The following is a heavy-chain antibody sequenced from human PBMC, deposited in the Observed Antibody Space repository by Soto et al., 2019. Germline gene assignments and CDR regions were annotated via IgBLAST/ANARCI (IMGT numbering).Heavy chain of an antibody. D-gene: IGHD3-22*01. CDR3: ARGPYYDSTGYYFKGYFDY. CDR1: GFTFSSYS. V-gene: IGHV3-30-3*01. J-gene: IGHJ4*02. Sequence: GGSLSLSCAASGFTFSSYSMHWVRQAPGKGLEWVALISYDGINKYYADSVKGRFTISRDNSENTLYLQMNSLRAEDTAVYYCARGPYYDSTGYYFKGYFDYWGQGTLVTVSS. CDR2: ISYDGINK.